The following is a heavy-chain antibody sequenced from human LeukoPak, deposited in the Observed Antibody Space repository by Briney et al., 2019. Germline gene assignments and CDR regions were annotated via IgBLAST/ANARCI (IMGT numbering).Heavy chain of an antibody. J-gene: IGHJ4*02. CDR2: IYYSGST. D-gene: IGHD2-15*01. V-gene: IGHV4-59*01. CDR3: ARNNLVAATLYYFDY. Sequence: SETLSLTCTVSGGSISSYYWSWIRQPPGKGLEWIGYIYYSGSTNYNPSLKSRVTISVDTSKNQFSLKLSSVTAADTAVYYCARNNLVAATLYYFDYWGQGTLVTVSS. CDR1: GGSISSYY.